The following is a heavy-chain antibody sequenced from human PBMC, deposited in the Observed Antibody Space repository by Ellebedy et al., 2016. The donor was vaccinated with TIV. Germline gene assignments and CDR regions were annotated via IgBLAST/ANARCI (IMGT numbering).Heavy chain of an antibody. J-gene: IGHJ5*02. V-gene: IGHV3-48*02. CDR1: GFSFRSYW. CDR3: ARDVESGVTSRPRAPRYNWIDP. CDR2: ISRSGNTV. D-gene: IGHD1-26*01. Sequence: PGGSLRLSCVASGFSFRSYWMSWIRQAPGKGLEWVSYISRSGNTVYYADSVKGRFTISRDDDKNSLYLQMNSLRDEDTAVYYCARDVESGVTSRPRAPRYNWIDPWGQGTLVTVSS.